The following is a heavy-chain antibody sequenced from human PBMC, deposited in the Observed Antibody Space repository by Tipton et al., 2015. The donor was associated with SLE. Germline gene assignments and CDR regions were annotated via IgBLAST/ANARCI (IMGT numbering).Heavy chain of an antibody. CDR3: ARDRRWLPDY. D-gene: IGHD5-24*01. V-gene: IGHV3-30*03. CDR1: GFTFSNYG. Sequence: SLRLSCAASGFTFSNYGMHWVRQAPGKGLEWVAVMSWTGDNKYYADSVKGRFTISRDISKNTLYLQMNSLRVDDTAVYYCARDRRWLPDYWGQGALVTVSS. CDR2: MSWTGDNK. J-gene: IGHJ4*02.